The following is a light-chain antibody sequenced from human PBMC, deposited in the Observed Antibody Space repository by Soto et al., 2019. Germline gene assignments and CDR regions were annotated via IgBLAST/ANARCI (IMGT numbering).Light chain of an antibody. J-gene: IGLJ2*01. CDR3: CSYAGPRVV. V-gene: IGLV2-23*01. CDR2: EGS. CDR1: SSDVGSYNL. Sequence: QSALTQPASVSGSPGQSITISCTGTSSDVGSYNLVSWYQQHPGKAPKLMIYEGSKRPSGVSNRFSGTKSGNTASLTISGLQAEDEADYYSCSYAGPRVVFGGGTKLTVL.